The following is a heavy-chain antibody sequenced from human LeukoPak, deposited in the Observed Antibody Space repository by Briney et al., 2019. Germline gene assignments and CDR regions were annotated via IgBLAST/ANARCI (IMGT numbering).Heavy chain of an antibody. D-gene: IGHD1-26*01. J-gene: IGHJ4*02. Sequence: GGSLRLSCAASGFTFSSYGMSWVRQAPGKGLEWVSAISGSGGSTYYADSVKGRFTISRDNAKNSLYLQMNSLRAEDTAVYYCARDRSWELLYYFDYWGQGTLVTVSS. CDR2: ISGSGGST. CDR1: GFTFSSYG. CDR3: ARDRSWELLYYFDY. V-gene: IGHV3-23*01.